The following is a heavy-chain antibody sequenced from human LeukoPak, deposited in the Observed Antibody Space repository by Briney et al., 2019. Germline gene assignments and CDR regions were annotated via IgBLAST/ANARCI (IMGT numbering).Heavy chain of an antibody. D-gene: IGHD4-11*01. Sequence: GGPLRLSCTAAGLTVSSNYMSWVRQAPGKGLEWVSILYSGGTTYYVDSVKGRFTISRDNAKNTLYLQMNSLRADDTAVYYCARGGFYSNSPLDYWGQGTLVTVSS. V-gene: IGHV3-66*01. CDR3: ARGGFYSNSPLDY. CDR2: LYSGGTT. CDR1: GLTVSSNY. J-gene: IGHJ4*02.